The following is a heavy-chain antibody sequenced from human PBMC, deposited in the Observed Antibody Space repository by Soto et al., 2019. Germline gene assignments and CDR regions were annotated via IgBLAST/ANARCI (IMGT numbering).Heavy chain of an antibody. CDR3: ARSRWELRS. D-gene: IGHD1-26*01. J-gene: IGHJ4*02. CDR2: IYYSGST. V-gene: IGHV4-61*01. CDR1: GGCVSSGSYY. Sequence: SETLSRTCTVSGGCVSSGSYYWSWIRQPPGKGLEWIGYIYYSGSTNYNPSLKSRATISVDTSKNQFSLKLSSVTAADTAVYYCARSRWELRSWGQGTLVTVSS.